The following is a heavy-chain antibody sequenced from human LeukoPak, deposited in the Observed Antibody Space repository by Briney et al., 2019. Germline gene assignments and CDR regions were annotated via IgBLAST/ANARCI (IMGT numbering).Heavy chain of an antibody. D-gene: IGHD4-17*01. CDR3: ARAYGDLFDY. Sequence: SETLSLTCAVSGGSISSGGYSWSWIRQPPGKGLEWIGYIYQSGSTYYNPSLKSRVTISVDRSKNQFSLKLSSVTAADTAVYYCARAYGDLFDYWGQGTLVTVSS. CDR1: GGSISSGGYS. CDR2: IYQSGST. V-gene: IGHV4-30-2*01. J-gene: IGHJ4*02.